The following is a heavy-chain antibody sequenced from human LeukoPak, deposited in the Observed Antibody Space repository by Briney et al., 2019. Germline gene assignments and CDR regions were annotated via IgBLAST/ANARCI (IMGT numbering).Heavy chain of an antibody. CDR3: ARDQEGFDY. J-gene: IGHJ4*02. Sequence: ASVKVSCKVSGYSFTSNYIHWVRQAPGQGLEWMGMIYPRDGSTSYAQRFQDRVTVTRDTSTSTVHMELSGLRSEDTAVYYCARDQEGFDYWGQGALVTVSS. CDR2: IYPRDGST. V-gene: IGHV1-46*01. CDR1: GYSFTSNY.